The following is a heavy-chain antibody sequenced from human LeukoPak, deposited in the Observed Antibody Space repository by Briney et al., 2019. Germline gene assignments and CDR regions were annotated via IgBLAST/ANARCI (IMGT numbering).Heavy chain of an antibody. J-gene: IGHJ3*02. CDR1: GFTFSSYA. V-gene: IGHV3-23*01. CDR3: AKDLGTGFDAFDI. D-gene: IGHD1-1*01. Sequence: GGSLRLSCAASGFTFSSYAMSWVRQAPGKGLEWVSAIIGSGGSTYYADSVKGRFTISRDNSKNTPYLQMNSLRAEDTAVYYCAKDLGTGFDAFDIWGQGTMVTVSS. CDR2: IIGSGGST.